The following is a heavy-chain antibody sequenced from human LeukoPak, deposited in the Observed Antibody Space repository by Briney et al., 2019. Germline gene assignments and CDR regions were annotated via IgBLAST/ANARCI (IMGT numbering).Heavy chain of an antibody. J-gene: IGHJ4*02. Sequence: WVRQPPGKGLEWIGSNSGNTYYNASLKSQVSISIDTSKNQFSLRLTSVTAADTAVYYCARQTGSGLFILPGGQGTLVTVSS. CDR3: ARQTGSGLFILP. V-gene: IGHV4-39*01. D-gene: IGHD3/OR15-3a*01. CDR2: NSGNT.